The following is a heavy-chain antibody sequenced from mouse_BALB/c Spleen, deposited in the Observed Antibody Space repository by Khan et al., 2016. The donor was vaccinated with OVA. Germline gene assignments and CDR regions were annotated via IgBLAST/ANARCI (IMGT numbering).Heavy chain of an antibody. Sequence: EVQLQESGPGLVKPSQSLSLTCTVTGYSITSDYAWNWIRQFPGNKLEWMGYISYSGNTKYNPSLKSRISITRDKSKNQFFLQLNLVTIEDTAPYYCASIQGGDFDYWGQGTTLTVSS. J-gene: IGHJ2*01. CDR2: ISYSGNT. CDR3: ASIQGGDFDY. CDR1: GYSITSDYA. V-gene: IGHV3-2*02. D-gene: IGHD3-2*02.